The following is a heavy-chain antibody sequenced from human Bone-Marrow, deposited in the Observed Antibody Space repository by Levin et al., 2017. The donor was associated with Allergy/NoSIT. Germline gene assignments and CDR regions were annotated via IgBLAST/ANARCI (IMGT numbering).Heavy chain of an antibody. J-gene: IGHJ6*02. CDR3: TTDLYPPHSSSWWGYYDYGMDV. Sequence: GGSLRLSCAASGFTFSNAWMSWVRQAPGKGLEWVGRIKSKTDGGTTDYAAPVKGRFTISRDDSKNTLYLQMNSLKTEDTAVYYCTTDLYPPHSSSWWGYYDYGMDVWGQGTTVTVSS. CDR2: IKSKTDGGTT. V-gene: IGHV3-15*01. D-gene: IGHD6-13*01. CDR1: GFTFSNAW.